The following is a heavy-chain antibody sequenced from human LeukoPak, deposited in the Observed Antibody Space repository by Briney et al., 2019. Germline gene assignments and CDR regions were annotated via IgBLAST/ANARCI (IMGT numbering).Heavy chain of an antibody. D-gene: IGHD6-19*01. CDR2: INPNSGGT. Sequence: GASVKVSCKASGGTFSSYAISWVRQAPGQGLEWMGWINPNSGGTNYAQKFQGRVTMTRDTSISTAYMELSRLRSDDTAVYYCARDKRWLVRWGNDAFDIWGQGTMVTVSS. V-gene: IGHV1-2*02. CDR3: ARDKRWLVRWGNDAFDI. J-gene: IGHJ3*02. CDR1: GGTFSSYA.